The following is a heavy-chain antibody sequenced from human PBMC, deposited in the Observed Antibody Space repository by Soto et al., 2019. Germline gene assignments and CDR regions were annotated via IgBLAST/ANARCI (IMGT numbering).Heavy chain of an antibody. J-gene: IGHJ5*02. CDR1: GFTFSRYT. V-gene: IGHV3-30-3*01. Sequence: QVQLVESGGGVVQPGRSLRLSCAASGFTFSRYTMHWVRQAPGKGLEWVAGVSDDGSNEYYADSVKGRFTIFRDNSKNTLNMQMNTFRSEDTAVYYCAREARTSIQLTTGFDPWGQGTLVTVSS. D-gene: IGHD5-18*01. CDR3: AREARTSIQLTTGFDP. CDR2: VSDDGSNE.